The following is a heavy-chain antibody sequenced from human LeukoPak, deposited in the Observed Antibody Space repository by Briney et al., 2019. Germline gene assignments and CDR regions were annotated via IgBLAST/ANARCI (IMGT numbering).Heavy chain of an antibody. CDR3: ARGLTEGYFDYY. CDR2: INPNSGGT. J-gene: IGHJ4*02. V-gene: IGHV1-2*02. Sequence: ASVKVSCKASGYTFTGYYMHWVRQAPGQGLEWMGWINPNSGGTNYAQKFQGRVTMTRDTSISTAYMELSRLRSDDTVVYYCARGLTEGYFDYYWGQGTLVTVSS. D-gene: IGHD3-9*01. CDR1: GYTFTGYY.